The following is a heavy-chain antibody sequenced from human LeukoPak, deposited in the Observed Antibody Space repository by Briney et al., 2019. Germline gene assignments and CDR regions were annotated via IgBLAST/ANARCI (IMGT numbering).Heavy chain of an antibody. D-gene: IGHD5-12*01. V-gene: IGHV1-46*01. CDR2: INPSGGST. J-gene: IGHJ4*02. CDR1: GYTFTSYY. Sequence: GASVKVSCTASGYTFTSYYMHWVRQAPGQGLEWMGIINPSGGSTSYAQKFQGRVTMTRDTSTSTVYMELSSLRSEDTAVYYCARDESVGYSGYGWRYSSGCGYWGQGTLVTVSS. CDR3: ARDESVGYSGYGWRYSSGCGY.